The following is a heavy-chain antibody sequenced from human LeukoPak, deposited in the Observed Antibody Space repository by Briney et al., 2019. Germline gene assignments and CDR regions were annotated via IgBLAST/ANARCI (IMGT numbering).Heavy chain of an antibody. CDR1: GASISSGGYY. J-gene: IGHJ4*02. CDR2: IYYSRST. Sequence: PSQTLSLTCTVSGASISSGGYYWNWIRQPPGKGLEWIGYIYYSRSTSYSPSPKSRLTISVDTSKNQFSLKLSSVTAADTAVYYCASDGYNSGYFDYWGQGTLVTVSS. CDR3: ASDGYNSGYFDY. D-gene: IGHD5-24*01. V-gene: IGHV4-30-4*01.